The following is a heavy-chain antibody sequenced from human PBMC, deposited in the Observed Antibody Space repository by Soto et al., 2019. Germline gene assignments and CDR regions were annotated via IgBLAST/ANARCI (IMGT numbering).Heavy chain of an antibody. CDR3: TRHDSNYDFWSGSPPRYGMDV. CDR1: GFTFSGSA. V-gene: IGHV3-73*01. D-gene: IGHD3-3*01. CDR2: IRSKANSYAT. Sequence: GGSRRLSCAASGFTFSGSAMHWVSKASGKGLEWVGRIRSKANSYATAYAASVKGRFTISRDDSKNTAYLQMNSLKTEDTAVYYCTRHDSNYDFWSGSPPRYGMDVWGQGTTVTVSS. J-gene: IGHJ6*02.